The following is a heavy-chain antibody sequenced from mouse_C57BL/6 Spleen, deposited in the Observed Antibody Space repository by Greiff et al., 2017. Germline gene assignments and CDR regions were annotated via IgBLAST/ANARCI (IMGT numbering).Heavy chain of an antibody. J-gene: IGHJ3*01. V-gene: IGHV1-15*01. Sequence: QVQLQQSGAELVRPGASVTLSCKASGYTFTDYEMHWVKQTPVHGLEWIGAIDPETGGTAYKQKFKGKAILTADKSSSTAYMELRSLTSEDSAVYYGTRVGTNPEAWFAYWGQGTLVTVSA. CDR2: IDPETGGT. CDR3: TRVGTNPEAWFAY. D-gene: IGHD2-1*01. CDR1: GYTFTDYE.